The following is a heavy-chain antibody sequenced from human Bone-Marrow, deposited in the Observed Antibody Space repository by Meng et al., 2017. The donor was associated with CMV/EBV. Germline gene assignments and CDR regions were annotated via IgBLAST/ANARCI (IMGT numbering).Heavy chain of an antibody. Sequence: GGSLRLSCAASGFTVSSNYMSWVRQAPGKGLEWVAAITGSGSNTYYGDSGKGRFTISRDDSKTTLYLQLSSLGAEDTAIYYCERAPFGAAFGPLNSWGQGTLVTVSS. CDR2: ITGSGSNT. CDR1: GFTVSSNY. J-gene: IGHJ5*01. CDR3: ERAPFGAAFGPLNS. D-gene: IGHD3-10*01. V-gene: IGHV3-23*01.